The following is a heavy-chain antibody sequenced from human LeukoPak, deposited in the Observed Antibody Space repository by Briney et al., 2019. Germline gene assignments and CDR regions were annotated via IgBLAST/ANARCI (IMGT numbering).Heavy chain of an antibody. D-gene: IGHD2-15*01. CDR2: IYHSGST. V-gene: IGHV4-4*02. CDR3: ARISRYCSGGSCYDY. Sequence: GSLRLSCAASGFTFSSYAMSWVRQPPGKGLEWIGEIYHSGSTNYNPSLKSRVTISVDKSKNQFSLKLSSVTAADTAVYYCARISRYCSGGSCYDYWGQGTLVTVSS. J-gene: IGHJ4*02. CDR1: GFTFSSYAM.